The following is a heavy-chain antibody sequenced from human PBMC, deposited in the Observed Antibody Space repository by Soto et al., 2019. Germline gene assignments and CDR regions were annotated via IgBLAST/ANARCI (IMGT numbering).Heavy chain of an antibody. D-gene: IGHD1-20*01. CDR1: GGSVSSGSYY. V-gene: IGHV4-61*01. CDR2: IYYSGST. CDR3: ARDNWIQNDYYYYGMDV. J-gene: IGHJ6*02. Sequence: PSETLSLTCTVSGGSVSSGSYYWSWIRQPPGKGLEWIGYIYYSGSTNYNPSLKSRVTISVDTSKNQFSLKLSSVTAADTAVYYCARDNWIQNDYYYYGMDVWGQGTTVTV.